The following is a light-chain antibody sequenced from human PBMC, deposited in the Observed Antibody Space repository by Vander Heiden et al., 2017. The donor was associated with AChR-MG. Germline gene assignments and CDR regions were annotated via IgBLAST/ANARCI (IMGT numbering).Light chain of an antibody. Sequence: QSALTQPDSVSGSPGQSLTISCTGTSRDVGAFNYVSRYQQHPSKAPKLMVYDVSARPSGVSNRFSGSKSGNTASLTISGLQAEDEADYYCSSYTTSITWVFGGGTKLTVL. J-gene: IGLJ3*02. V-gene: IGLV2-14*01. CDR3: SSYTTSITWV. CDR1: SRDVGAFNY. CDR2: DVS.